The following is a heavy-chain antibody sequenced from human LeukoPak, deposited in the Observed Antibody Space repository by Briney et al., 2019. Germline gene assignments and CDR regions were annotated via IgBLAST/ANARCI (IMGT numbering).Heavy chain of an antibody. CDR3: ARHSMVYRAIDF. D-gene: IGHD2-8*01. CDR2: VYYSG. CDR1: GGSISSSTAY. V-gene: IGHV4-39*07. Sequence: SETLSLTCTVSGGSISSSTAYWGWIRQPPGKGLEWIGSVYYSGRSRLTISVDASKNQFSLELSSVTAADTAVYYCARHSMVYRAIDFWSQETLVTVSS. J-gene: IGHJ4*02.